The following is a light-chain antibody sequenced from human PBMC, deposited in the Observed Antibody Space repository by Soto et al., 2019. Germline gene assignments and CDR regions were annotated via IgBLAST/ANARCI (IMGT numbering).Light chain of an antibody. V-gene: IGLV2-23*02. CDR1: SSDVGSHNL. J-gene: IGLJ1*01. Sequence: QSALTQPASVSGSPGQSITISCTGTSSDVGSHNLVSWYQHYPGEVPKLIIFEVSKRPSGVSNRFSGSKSGSTASLTISGLQAEDEADYYCCSFAGSGIYVFGTGTKVTVL. CDR2: EVS. CDR3: CSFAGSGIYV.